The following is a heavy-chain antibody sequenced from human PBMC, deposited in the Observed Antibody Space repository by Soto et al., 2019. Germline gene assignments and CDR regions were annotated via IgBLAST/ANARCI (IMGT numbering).Heavy chain of an antibody. Sequence: SETLSLTCTVSGGSISSSSYYWGWIRQPPGKGLEWIGSIYYSGSTYYNPSLKSRATISVDTSKNQFSLKLSSVTAADTAVYYCARVGATELYYYYYGMDVSGQVIMVTVSS. CDR1: GGSISSSSYY. V-gene: IGHV4-39*01. CDR2: IYYSGST. D-gene: IGHD1-26*01. CDR3: ARVGATELYYYYYGMDV. J-gene: IGHJ6*02.